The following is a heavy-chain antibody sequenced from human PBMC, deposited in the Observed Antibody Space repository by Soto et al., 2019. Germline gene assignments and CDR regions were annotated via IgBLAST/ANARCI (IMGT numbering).Heavy chain of an antibody. CDR2: IYHSGTT. J-gene: IGHJ5*02. Sequence: QLQLQESGPGLVRPSETLSLTCTISGADISSPFYYWGWIRQPPGKDLEWIGSIYHSGTTLYNPSLKSRVSISVDTSKNQFSLKVDSVTAAHTAIYYCATQRWEQPKCFDPWGQGTLVIVSS. D-gene: IGHD1-26*01. V-gene: IGHV4-39*01. CDR3: ATQRWEQPKCFDP. CDR1: GADISSPFYY.